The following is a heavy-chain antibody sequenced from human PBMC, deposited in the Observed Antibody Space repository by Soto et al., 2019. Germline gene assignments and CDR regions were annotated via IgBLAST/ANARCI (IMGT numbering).Heavy chain of an antibody. D-gene: IGHD6-13*01. V-gene: IGHV5-51*03. CDR1: GYSFTNYW. J-gene: IGHJ5*02. CDR3: ARHNRYSSTWFEGWFDP. Sequence: EVQLVQSGTEVKKAGESLKISCQGVGYSFTNYWVGWVRQIPGGGLEWMGIIHPGDSDTRYSPFFQGQFTISAEKSISTAYLQWSSLKASDTAMYYCARHNRYSSTWFEGWFDPWGQGTLVTVSS. CDR2: IHPGDSDT.